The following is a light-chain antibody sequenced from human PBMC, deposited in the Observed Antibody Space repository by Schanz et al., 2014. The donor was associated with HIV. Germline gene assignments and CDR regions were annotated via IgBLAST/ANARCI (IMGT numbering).Light chain of an antibody. V-gene: IGKV1-39*01. CDR3: QQSYNTPWT. CDR2: AAS. Sequence: DIQMTQSPSSLSASVGDRVTITCRASQSITNYLNWYQQKPGKAPNLLISAASSLQSGVPSRFSGIGSGTDFTLTISSLQPEDFATYYCQQSYNTPWTFGQGTKVEIK. CDR1: QSITNY. J-gene: IGKJ1*01.